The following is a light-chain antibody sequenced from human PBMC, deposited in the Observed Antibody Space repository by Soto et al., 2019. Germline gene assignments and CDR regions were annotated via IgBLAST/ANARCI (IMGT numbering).Light chain of an antibody. CDR2: QDS. CDR3: QAWDSSTYV. Sequence: YELTQPPSVSVSPGQTASITCSGDKLGDKYACWYQQKPGQSPVLVIYQDSKRPSGIPERFSGSNSGNTATLTISGTQAMDEADYYCQAWDSSTYVFGTGTKVTVL. CDR1: KLGDKY. J-gene: IGLJ1*01. V-gene: IGLV3-1*01.